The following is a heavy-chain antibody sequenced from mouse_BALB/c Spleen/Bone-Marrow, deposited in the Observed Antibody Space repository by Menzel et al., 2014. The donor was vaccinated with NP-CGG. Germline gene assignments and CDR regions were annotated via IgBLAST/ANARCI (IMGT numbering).Heavy chain of an antibody. V-gene: IGHV6-6*02. CDR1: GFTFSNYW. CDR3: TRGSDY. D-gene: IGHD1-1*01. Sequence: EVQLVESGGGLVQPGGSMKLSCVASGFTFSNYWMNWVRQSPEKGLEWVAEIRLKSNNYATHYAESVKGRFTISRDDSKSSVYLQMNNLRAEDTGIYYCTRGSDYWGQGTTLTVPS. J-gene: IGHJ2*01. CDR2: IRLKSNNYAT.